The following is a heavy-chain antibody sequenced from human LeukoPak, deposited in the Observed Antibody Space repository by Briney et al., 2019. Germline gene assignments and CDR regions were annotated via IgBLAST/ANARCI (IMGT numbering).Heavy chain of an antibody. V-gene: IGHV3-74*01. D-gene: IGHD6-13*01. CDR1: GFTFSSYW. CDR2: INSDGSNT. Sequence: GGSLRLSCAASGFTFSSYWIHWVRQAPGKGLVWVSRINSDGSNTDYADSVKGRFTISRDNAKNTLYLQMNSLRAEDTAVYYCAGPELTYSSSWYSHWGQGTLVTVSS. J-gene: IGHJ4*02. CDR3: AGPELTYSSSWYSH.